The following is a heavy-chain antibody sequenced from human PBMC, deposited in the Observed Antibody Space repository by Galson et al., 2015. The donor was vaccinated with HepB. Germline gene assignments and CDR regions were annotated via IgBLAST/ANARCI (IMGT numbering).Heavy chain of an antibody. CDR1: GYTFTSNG. Sequence: SVKVSCKASGYTFTSNGLSWVRQAPGKGLEWMGWISTNSGDTKYAQNLQGRVTLTRNTSTSTAYLELRSLRSDDTATYYCARDRDYRFDYWGQGTLVTVSS. D-gene: IGHD4/OR15-4a*01. V-gene: IGHV1-18*04. CDR3: ARDRDYRFDY. J-gene: IGHJ4*02. CDR2: ISTNSGDT.